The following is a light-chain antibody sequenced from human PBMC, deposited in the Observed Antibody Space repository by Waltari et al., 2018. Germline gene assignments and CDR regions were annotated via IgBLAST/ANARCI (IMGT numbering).Light chain of an antibody. CDR1: SGSVSTSNY. J-gene: IGLJ7*01. V-gene: IGLV8-61*01. CDR3: LLYMSSGILF. Sequence: TVVTQEPSLSVSPGGTVTLTCGLSSGSVSTSNYPSWYQQTPGQAPRTLIYNTNTRPSGVPDRFSGSILGNKAALTITGAQADDESDYYCLLYMSSGILFFGGGTRLTVL. CDR2: NTN.